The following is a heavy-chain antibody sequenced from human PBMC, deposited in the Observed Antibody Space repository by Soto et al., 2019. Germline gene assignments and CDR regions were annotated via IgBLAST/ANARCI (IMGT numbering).Heavy chain of an antibody. CDR2: IIPIFGTA. J-gene: IGHJ5*02. Sequence: SVKVSCKASGGTFSSYAISWVRQAHGQGLEWMGGIIPIFGTANYAQKFQGRVTITADESTSTAYMELSSLRSEDTAVYYCASAREAVNQENWFDPWGQGTLVTVSS. V-gene: IGHV1-69*13. CDR1: GGTFSSYA. CDR3: ASAREAVNQENWFDP. D-gene: IGHD6-19*01.